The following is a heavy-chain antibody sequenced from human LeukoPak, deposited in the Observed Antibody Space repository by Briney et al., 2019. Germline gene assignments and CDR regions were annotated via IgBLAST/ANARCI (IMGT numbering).Heavy chain of an antibody. D-gene: IGHD5-24*01. CDR1: GFTFSSYS. Sequence: PGGSLRLSCAASGFTFSSYSMNWVRQAPGKGLEWVSSISGSNGGTYYADSVKGGFTISRDNSKNTLYLQMNSLRAEDTAVYYCAKLEVATIQWGQGTLVTVSS. V-gene: IGHV3-23*01. CDR3: AKLEVATIQ. CDR2: ISGSNGGT. J-gene: IGHJ4*02.